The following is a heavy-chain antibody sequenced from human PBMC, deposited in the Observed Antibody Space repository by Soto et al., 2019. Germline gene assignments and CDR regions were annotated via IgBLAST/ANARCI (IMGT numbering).Heavy chain of an antibody. J-gene: IGHJ4*02. CDR1: GFTFSSYW. CDR2: INPDGSAT. Sequence: PGGSLRLPXAASGFTFSSYWMHWVRQAPGKGLVWVSRINPDGSATNYADSVKGRFTISRDNAKNTLYLQMNSLRAEDTAVFYCGRGGSDSPMAPGYWGQGTLVTVSS. D-gene: IGHD5-18*01. V-gene: IGHV3-74*01. CDR3: GRGGSDSPMAPGY.